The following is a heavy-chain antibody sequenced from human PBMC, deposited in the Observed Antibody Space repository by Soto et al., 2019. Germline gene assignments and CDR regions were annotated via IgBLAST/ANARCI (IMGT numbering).Heavy chain of an antibody. CDR3: ARGADWFDS. Sequence: HPGGSLRLSCAASGFTFSSSAMHWVRQAPGKGLEWVATISHDGINKYYADSMKGPFTISRDNSKNTLYLQMNTLRPEDTAVYYCARGADWFDSWGQGTLVTVSS. V-gene: IGHV3-30-3*01. J-gene: IGHJ5*01. CDR2: ISHDGINK. CDR1: GFTFSSSA.